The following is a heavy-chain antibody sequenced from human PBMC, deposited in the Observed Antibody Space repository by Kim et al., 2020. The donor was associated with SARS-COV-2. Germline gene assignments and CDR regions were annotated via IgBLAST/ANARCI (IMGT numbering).Heavy chain of an antibody. D-gene: IGHD3-16*01. Sequence: SETLSLTCTVSGDSISHYFWNWIRQSPGNGMEWIGHVSHIGNIVYNPSLERRVTMFMDTSKNQFALQLTSVTAADTAVYFCARRRTMGNWGSSDPSNWL. CDR2: VSHIGNI. J-gene: IGHJ5*01. V-gene: IGHV4-59*12. CDR1: GDSISHYF. CDR3: ARRRTMGNWGSSDPSNWL.